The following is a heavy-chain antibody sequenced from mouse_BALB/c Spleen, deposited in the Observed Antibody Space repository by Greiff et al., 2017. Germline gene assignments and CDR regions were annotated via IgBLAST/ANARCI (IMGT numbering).Heavy chain of an antibody. J-gene: IGHJ4*01. V-gene: IGHV3-6*02. CDR2: ISYDGSN. CDR1: GYSITSGYY. Sequence: EVKLQESGPGLVKPSQSLSLTCSVTGYSITSGYYWNWIRQFPGNKLEWMGYISYDGSNNYNPSLKNLISITRDTSKNQFFLKLNSVTTEDTATYYCARAEGGYAMDYWGQGTSVTVSS. CDR3: ARAEGGYAMDY.